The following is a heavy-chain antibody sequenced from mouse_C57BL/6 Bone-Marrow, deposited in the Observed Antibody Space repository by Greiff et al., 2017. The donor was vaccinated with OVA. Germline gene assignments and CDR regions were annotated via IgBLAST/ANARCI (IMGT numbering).Heavy chain of an antibody. CDR3: VWSFITTVVVDY. Sequence: VQLQQPGAELVKPGASVKLSCKASGSTFTSYWMQWVKQRPGQGLEWIGEIDPSDSYTNYNQKFKGKATLTVDTSSSTAYMQLSSLRSEDSAVYYCVWSFITTVVVDYWGQGTTLTVSS. D-gene: IGHD1-1*01. J-gene: IGHJ2*01. V-gene: IGHV1-50*01. CDR2: IDPSDSYT. CDR1: GSTFTSYW.